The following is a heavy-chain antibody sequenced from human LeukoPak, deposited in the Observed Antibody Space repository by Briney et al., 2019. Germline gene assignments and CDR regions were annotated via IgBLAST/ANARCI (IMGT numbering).Heavy chain of an antibody. J-gene: IGHJ4*02. CDR2: INHSGST. Sequence: SETLSLTCAVYGGSFSGYYWSWIRQPPGKGLEWIGEINHSGSTNYNPSLKSRVTISVDTSKNQFSLKLSSVTAADTAVYYCAICPDGDSDYFDYWGQGTLVTVSS. CDR3: AICPDGDSDYFDY. D-gene: IGHD4-17*01. CDR1: GGSFSGYY. V-gene: IGHV4-34*01.